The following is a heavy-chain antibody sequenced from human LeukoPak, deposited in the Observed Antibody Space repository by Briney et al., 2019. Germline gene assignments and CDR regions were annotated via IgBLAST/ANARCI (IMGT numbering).Heavy chain of an antibody. CDR3: ARDLGYCSGGSCYISDY. V-gene: IGHV1-18*01. Sequence: APVKVSCKASGYTFTSYGISWVRQAPGQGLEWMGWISAYNGNTNYAQKVQGRVTMTTDTSTSTAYMELRSLRSDDTAVYYCARDLGYCSGGSCYISDYWGQGTLVTVSS. CDR2: ISAYNGNT. J-gene: IGHJ4*02. CDR1: GYTFTSYG. D-gene: IGHD2-15*01.